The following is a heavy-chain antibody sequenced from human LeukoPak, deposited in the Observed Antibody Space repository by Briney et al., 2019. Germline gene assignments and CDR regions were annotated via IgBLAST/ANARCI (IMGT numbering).Heavy chain of an antibody. CDR2: ISGSGGST. J-gene: IGHJ4*02. Sequence: SGGSLRLSCAASGFTFSSYAMSWVRQAPGKGLEWVSAISGSGGSTYYADSVKGRFTISRDNSKNTLYLQMNSLRAEDTAVYYCAKCPRSSYYDILTGYYAAFDYWGQGTLVTVSS. V-gene: IGHV3-23*01. D-gene: IGHD3-9*01. CDR1: GFTFSSYA. CDR3: AKCPRSSYYDILTGYYAAFDY.